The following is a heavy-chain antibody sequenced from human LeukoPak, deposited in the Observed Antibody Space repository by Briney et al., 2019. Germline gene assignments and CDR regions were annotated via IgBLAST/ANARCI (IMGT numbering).Heavy chain of an antibody. Sequence: SETLSLTCTVSGGSISSGGYYWSWIRQHPGKGLEWIGYIYYSGSTYYNPSLKSRVTISVDTAKNQFSLKLSSVTAAGTAVYYCARGPDDAFDIWGQGTMVTVSS. CDR1: GGSISSGGYY. CDR2: IYYSGST. J-gene: IGHJ3*02. V-gene: IGHV4-31*03. CDR3: ARGPDDAFDI.